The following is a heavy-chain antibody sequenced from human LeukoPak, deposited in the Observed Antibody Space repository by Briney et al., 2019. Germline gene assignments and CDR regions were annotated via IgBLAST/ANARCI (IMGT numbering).Heavy chain of an antibody. CDR2: FDPEDGET. D-gene: IGHD3-3*01. CDR1: GYTFTSYG. V-gene: IGHV1-24*01. J-gene: IGHJ4*02. CDR3: ANLFDFLSGPPG. Sequence: ASVKVSCKASGYTFTSYGISWVRQAPGQGLGWMGGFDPEDGETIYAQKFQGRVTMTEDTSTDTAYMELSSLRSEDTAVYYCANLFDFLSGPPGWGQGTLVTVSS.